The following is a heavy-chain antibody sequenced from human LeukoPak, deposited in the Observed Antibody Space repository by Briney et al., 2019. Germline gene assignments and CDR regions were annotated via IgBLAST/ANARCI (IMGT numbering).Heavy chain of an antibody. D-gene: IGHD3-22*01. Sequence: GGSLRLSCSASGFTFSSYAMSWVRQAPGKGLEWVSAISGSGGSTYYADSVKGRFTISRDNSKNTLYLQMNSLRAEDTAVYYCAKIWRAGITMIVVALDPWGQGTLVTVSS. CDR2: ISGSGGST. CDR1: GFTFSSYA. CDR3: AKIWRAGITMIVVALDP. J-gene: IGHJ5*02. V-gene: IGHV3-23*01.